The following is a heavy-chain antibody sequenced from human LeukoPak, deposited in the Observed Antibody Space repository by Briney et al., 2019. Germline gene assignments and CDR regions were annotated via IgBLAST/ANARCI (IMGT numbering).Heavy chain of an antibody. D-gene: IGHD3-22*01. CDR3: AREGITMIVVDPSAYNWFDP. Sequence: ASVKVSCKASGYTFASYYMHWVRQAPGQGLEWMGIINPSGGSTSYAQKFQGRVTMTRDMSTSTVYMELSSLRSEDTAVYYCAREGITMIVVDPSAYNWFDPWGQGTLVTVSS. CDR1: GYTFASYY. J-gene: IGHJ5*02. V-gene: IGHV1-46*01. CDR2: INPSGGST.